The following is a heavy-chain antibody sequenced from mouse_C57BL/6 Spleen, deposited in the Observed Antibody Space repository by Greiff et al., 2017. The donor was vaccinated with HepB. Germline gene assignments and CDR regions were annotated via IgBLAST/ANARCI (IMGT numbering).Heavy chain of an antibody. Sequence: QVQLQQPGAELVRPGSSVKLSCKASGYTFTSYWMHWVKQRPIQGLEWIGNIDPSDSETHYNQKFKDKATLTVDKSSSTAYMELSSLTSEDSAVYYCARSGVYGSSFDYWGQGTTLTVSS. CDR1: GYTFTSYW. CDR3: ARSGVYGSSFDY. J-gene: IGHJ2*01. V-gene: IGHV1-52*01. D-gene: IGHD1-1*01. CDR2: IDPSDSET.